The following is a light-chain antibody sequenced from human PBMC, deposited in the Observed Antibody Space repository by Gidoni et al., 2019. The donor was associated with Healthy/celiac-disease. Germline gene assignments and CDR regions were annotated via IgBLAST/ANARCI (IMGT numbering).Light chain of an antibody. V-gene: IGKV4-1*01. CDR2: WAS. CDR3: QQYYSTPLT. Sequence: DIVMTQSPDSLAVSLCERPTINCKSSQSVLYSSNNKNYLAWYQQKPGQPPKLLIYWASTRESGVPDRFSGSGSGPDFTLTISSLQAEDVAVYYCQQYYSTPLTFGGGTKVEIK. J-gene: IGKJ4*01. CDR1: QSVLYSSNNKNY.